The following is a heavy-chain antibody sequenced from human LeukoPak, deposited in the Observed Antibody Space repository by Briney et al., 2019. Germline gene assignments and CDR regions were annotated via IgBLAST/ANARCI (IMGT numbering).Heavy chain of an antibody. CDR1: GYTFTSYG. J-gene: IGHJ3*02. D-gene: IGHD6-19*01. CDR3: ARETNLAVAGGAFDI. Sequence: ASVKVSCKASGYTFTSYGISWVRQAPGQGLEWMGWISAYNGNTNYAQKLQGRVTMTTDTSTSTAYMELRSLRSDDTAVYYCARETNLAVAGGAFDIGGQGTMVTVSS. V-gene: IGHV1-18*01. CDR2: ISAYNGNT.